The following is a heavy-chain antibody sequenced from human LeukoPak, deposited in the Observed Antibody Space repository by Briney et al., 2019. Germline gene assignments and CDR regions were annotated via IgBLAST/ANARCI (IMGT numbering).Heavy chain of an antibody. CDR3: ARYTGTTGTTYYYYGVDV. D-gene: IGHD1-1*01. J-gene: IGHJ6*02. CDR1: GFTFSSYA. V-gene: IGHV3-23*01. Sequence: GGSLRLSCAASGFTFSSYAMSWVRQAPGKGLEWVSAISGSGGSTYYADSVKGRFTISRDNSKNTLYLQMNSLRAEDTAVYYCARYTGTTGTTYYYYGVDVWGQGTTVTVSS. CDR2: ISGSGGST.